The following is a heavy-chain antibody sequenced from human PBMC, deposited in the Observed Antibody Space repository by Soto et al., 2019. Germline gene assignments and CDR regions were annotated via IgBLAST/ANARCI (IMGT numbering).Heavy chain of an antibody. CDR3: ARGWIFGVVGDFDY. J-gene: IGHJ4*02. CDR1: GGSFSGYY. Sequence: SETLSLTCAVYGGSFSGYYWSWIRQPPGKGLEWIGEINHSGSTNYNPSLKSRVTISVDTSKNQFSLKLSSVTAADTAVYYCARGWIFGVVGDFDYWGQGTLVTVSS. D-gene: IGHD3-3*01. CDR2: INHSGST. V-gene: IGHV4-34*01.